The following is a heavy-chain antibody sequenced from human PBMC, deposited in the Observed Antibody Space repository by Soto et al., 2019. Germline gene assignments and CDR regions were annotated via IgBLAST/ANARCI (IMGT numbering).Heavy chain of an antibody. Sequence: ASVKVSCKASGYTFTSYGISWVRQAPGQGLEWMGWISAYNGNTNYAQKLQGRVTMTTDTSTSTAYMEMRSLRSDDTAVYYCARVRTWRGSQRWFDPWGQGTLVTVSS. CDR2: ISAYNGNT. CDR1: GYTFTSYG. D-gene: IGHD3-3*01. J-gene: IGHJ5*02. V-gene: IGHV1-18*01. CDR3: ARVRTWRGSQRWFDP.